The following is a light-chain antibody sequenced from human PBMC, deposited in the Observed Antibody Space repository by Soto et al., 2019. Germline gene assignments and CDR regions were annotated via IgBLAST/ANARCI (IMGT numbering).Light chain of an antibody. CDR2: GHN. CDR1: TSNIGAGYE. V-gene: IGLV1-40*01. J-gene: IGLJ3*02. CDR3: QSYDNSLSGSGV. Sequence: QSVLTQPPSVSGATGQRVTISCTGSTSNIGAGYEVHWYQQLPGTAPKLLVSGHNIRPSGVPDRFSGFKSGASASLVITGLQAEDEADYYCQSYDNSLSGSGVFGGGTQLTVL.